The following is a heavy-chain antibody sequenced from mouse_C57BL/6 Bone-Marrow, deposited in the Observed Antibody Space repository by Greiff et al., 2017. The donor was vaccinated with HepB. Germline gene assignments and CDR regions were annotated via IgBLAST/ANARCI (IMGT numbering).Heavy chain of an antibody. D-gene: IGHD2-3*01. J-gene: IGHJ1*03. Sequence: QVQLKQSGPELVKPGASVKISCKASGYAFSSSWMNWVKQRPGKGLEWIGRIYPGDGDTNYNGKFKGKATLTADKSSSTAYMQLSSLTSEDSAVYFCARDGSYSYWYFDVWGTGTTVTVSS. V-gene: IGHV1-82*01. CDR2: IYPGDGDT. CDR1: GYAFSSSW. CDR3: ARDGSYSYWYFDV.